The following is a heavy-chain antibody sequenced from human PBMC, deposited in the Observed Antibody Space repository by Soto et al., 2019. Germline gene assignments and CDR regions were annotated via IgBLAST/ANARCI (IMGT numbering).Heavy chain of an antibody. CDR1: GFIFSSYG. CDR3: ARDTYYDFWSGYADNWFDP. V-gene: IGHV3-30*03. Sequence: GGSLRLSCAASGFIFSSYGMHWVRQAPGKGLEWVAVISYDGNNKYYADSVKGRFTISRDNSKNTLYLEMNSLRAEDTAVYYCARDTYYDFWSGYADNWFDPWGQGTLVTVSS. J-gene: IGHJ5*02. CDR2: ISYDGNNK. D-gene: IGHD3-3*01.